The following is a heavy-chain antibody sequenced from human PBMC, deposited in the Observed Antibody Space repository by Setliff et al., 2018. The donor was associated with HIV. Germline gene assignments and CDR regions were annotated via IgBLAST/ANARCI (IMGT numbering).Heavy chain of an antibody. CDR3: ATDQLLLGGSYSDY. CDR1: GYTFTSYD. D-gene: IGHD1-26*01. Sequence: ASVKVSCKASGYTFTSYDINWVRQATGQGLEWMGWMNPNSGNTGYAQKFQGRVTMTEDASTDTAYMELSSLTSEDTAIYFCATDQLLLGGSYSDYWGQGTLVTVSS. CDR2: MNPNSGNT. V-gene: IGHV1-8*02. J-gene: IGHJ4*02.